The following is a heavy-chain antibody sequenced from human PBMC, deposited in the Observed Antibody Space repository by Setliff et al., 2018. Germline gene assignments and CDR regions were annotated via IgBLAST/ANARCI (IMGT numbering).Heavy chain of an antibody. CDR2: ISVYNGNT. CDR1: GYTFTNYG. Sequence: GASVKVSCKASGYTFTNYGISWVRQAPGQGLERMGWISVYNGNTNYAQKLQGRVTMTTDTSTSTAYMELRSLRSDDTAVYYCATHYYGSGIFDYWGQGTLVTVSS. V-gene: IGHV1-18*01. CDR3: ATHYYGSGIFDY. J-gene: IGHJ4*02. D-gene: IGHD3-10*01.